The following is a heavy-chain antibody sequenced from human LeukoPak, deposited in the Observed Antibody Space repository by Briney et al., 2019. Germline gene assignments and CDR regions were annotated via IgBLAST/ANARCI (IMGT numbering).Heavy chain of an antibody. CDR2: ISSSSSYI. Sequence: GGSLRLSWAASGFTFSSYSMNWVRQAPGKGLEWVSSISSSSSYIYYADSVKGRFTISRDNAKNSLYLQMNSLRAEDTAVYYCARDRAPQGYYDSSGYYCPDYWGQGTLVTVSS. D-gene: IGHD3-22*01. CDR3: ARDRAPQGYYDSSGYYCPDY. J-gene: IGHJ4*02. CDR1: GFTFSSYS. V-gene: IGHV3-21*01.